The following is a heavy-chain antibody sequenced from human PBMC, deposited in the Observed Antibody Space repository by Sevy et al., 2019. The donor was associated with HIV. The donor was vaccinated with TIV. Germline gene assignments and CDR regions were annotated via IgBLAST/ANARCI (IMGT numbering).Heavy chain of an antibody. Sequence: GGSLRLSCAASGFLFSSYEMSWVRQAPGKGLEWVSHIRHSGSSTYYSDSVKGRFTISRDNAENSLYLQMNSLRVEDTAVYYCARDLPPSATTVAHFDYWGQGTLVTVSS. CDR3: ARDLPPSATTVAHFDY. J-gene: IGHJ4*02. D-gene: IGHD4-17*01. V-gene: IGHV3-48*03. CDR1: GFLFSSYE. CDR2: IRHSGSST.